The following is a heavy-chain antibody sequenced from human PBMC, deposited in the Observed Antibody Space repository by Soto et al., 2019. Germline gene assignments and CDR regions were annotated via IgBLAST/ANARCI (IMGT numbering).Heavy chain of an antibody. CDR1: GGSFRGYY. Sequence: QVQLQQWGAGLLKPSETLSLTCAVYGGSFRGYYWSWIRQPPAKGLEWFGEINHSGSTNYNPSLKSRVTISVDTSKNQFSLKLSSVTAADTAVYYCARKGRCSGGSCYYYYYYYMDVWGKGTTVTVSS. CDR3: ARKGRCSGGSCYYYYYYYMDV. V-gene: IGHV4-34*01. J-gene: IGHJ6*03. CDR2: INHSGST. D-gene: IGHD2-15*01.